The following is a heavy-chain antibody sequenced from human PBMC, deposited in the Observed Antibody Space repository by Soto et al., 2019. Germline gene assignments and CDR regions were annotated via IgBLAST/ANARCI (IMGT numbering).Heavy chain of an antibody. Sequence: EVQLVESGGGLVQPGGSLRLSCAASGFTFSSYWMHWVRQAPGKGLVWVSRINSDGSSTNYADSVKGQFTISRDNAKNTLYLQMNSLRAEDTAVDYCGRGASGSYRLDYWGQGTLVTVSS. CDR3: GRGASGSYRLDY. V-gene: IGHV3-74*01. CDR2: INSDGSST. D-gene: IGHD3-16*02. CDR1: GFTFSSYW. J-gene: IGHJ4*02.